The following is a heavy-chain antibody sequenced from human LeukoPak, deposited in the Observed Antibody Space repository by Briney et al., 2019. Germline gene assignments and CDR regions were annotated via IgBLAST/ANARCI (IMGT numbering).Heavy chain of an antibody. Sequence: SVKVSCKASGGTCSSYIINWVRQAPGQGLEWMGGVIPIFGTANYAQKFQGRVTITADESTSTAYMDLSSLTSEDTAVYYCARGRSSSWTDYFQHWGQGTLVTVSS. CDR1: GGTCSSYI. J-gene: IGHJ1*01. CDR3: ARGRSSSWTDYFQH. CDR2: VIPIFGTA. V-gene: IGHV1-69*13. D-gene: IGHD6-13*01.